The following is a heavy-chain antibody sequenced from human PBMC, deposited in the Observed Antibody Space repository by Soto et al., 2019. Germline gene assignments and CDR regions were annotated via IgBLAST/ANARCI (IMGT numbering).Heavy chain of an antibody. Sequence: GGSLGLSCASSGFNFRSYSMSLVRQAPGKGLEWVSAISCSGCSTYYSDSVKGRFTISRDNSKNTLYLQMNSLRAEDTAVYYCAKRGSSWSPFDYWGQGTLVTVSS. CDR2: ISCSGCST. D-gene: IGHD6-13*01. CDR3: AKRGSSWSPFDY. CDR1: GFNFRSYS. V-gene: IGHV3-23*01. J-gene: IGHJ4*02.